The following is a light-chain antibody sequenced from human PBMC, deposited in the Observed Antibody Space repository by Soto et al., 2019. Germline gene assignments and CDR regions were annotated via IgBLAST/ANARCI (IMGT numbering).Light chain of an antibody. Sequence: IVLTHAPGTVAGSAVGRGALSCSASQSMSSSYLAWYQQKPGQAPRLLIFGASIRASGIPDRISGSGSGTDFTLTISRLEPEDSAVYYCQHYGSSPRTFGPGTKVDIK. CDR3: QHYGSSPRT. J-gene: IGKJ1*01. V-gene: IGKV3-20*01. CDR1: QSMSSSY. CDR2: GAS.